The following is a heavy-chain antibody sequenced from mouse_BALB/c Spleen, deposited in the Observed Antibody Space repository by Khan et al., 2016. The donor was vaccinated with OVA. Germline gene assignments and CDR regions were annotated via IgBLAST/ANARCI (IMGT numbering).Heavy chain of an antibody. CDR3: ARGGYSAFAY. CDR2: IFPGSDTP. CDR1: GYTFTDYI. Sequence: QVQLQQSGPELVKPGASLKVSCKASGYTFTDYIIGWVKQSTRQGLEWIGDIFPGSDTPYYNEKFKDKATLTVDKSANTAYMQLSSLTSEDSAVDFCARGGYSAFAYWGLGTLVTVSA. J-gene: IGHJ3*01. D-gene: IGHD2-14*01. V-gene: IGHV1-77*01.